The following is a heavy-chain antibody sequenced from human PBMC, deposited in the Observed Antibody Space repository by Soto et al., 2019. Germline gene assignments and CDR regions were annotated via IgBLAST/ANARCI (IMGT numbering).Heavy chain of an antibody. CDR3: ARDNGGYHDYGSDWFDP. CDR2: ISAYNGNT. Sequence: QVQLVQSGAEVKKPGASVKVSCKASGYTFTSYGISWVRQAPGQGLEWMGWISAYNGNTNYAPKLQGRVTMTTDTPTSTADRKLRSLRSDDTAVYYCARDNGGYHDYGSDWFDPWGQGTLVTVSS. D-gene: IGHD2-8*01. J-gene: IGHJ5*02. CDR1: GYTFTSYG. V-gene: IGHV1-18*01.